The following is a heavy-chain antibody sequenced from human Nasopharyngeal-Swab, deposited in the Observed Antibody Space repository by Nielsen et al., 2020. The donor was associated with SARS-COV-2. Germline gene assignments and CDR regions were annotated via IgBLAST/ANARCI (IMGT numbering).Heavy chain of an antibody. CDR1: GFTFRSYS. J-gene: IGHJ6*02. D-gene: IGHD2-21*01. V-gene: IGHV3-48*04. CDR2: ISSSSSTI. CDR3: ARAFAVGGDV. Sequence: GESLKISCAASGFTFRSYSMNWVRQAPGKGLEWVSYISSSSSTIYYADSVKGRFTISRDNAKNSLYLQMNSLRAEDTAVYYCARAFAVGGDVWGQGTTVTVSS.